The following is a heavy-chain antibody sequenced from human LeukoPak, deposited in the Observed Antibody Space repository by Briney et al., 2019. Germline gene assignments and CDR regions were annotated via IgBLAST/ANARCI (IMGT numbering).Heavy chain of an antibody. CDR1: RFTFSSYA. D-gene: IGHD2-2*01. J-gene: IGHJ4*02. V-gene: IGHV3-23*01. CDR2: ISGSGGTT. CDR3: AKDCSSTSCYGGFDY. Sequence: PGGSLRLSCAASRFTFSSYAMTWVRQPPGKGLEWVAAISGSGGTTYYADFAKGRFSISRDNSENTLYLQMYSLRAEDTAVYYCAKDCSSTSCYGGFDYWGQGTLVTVSS.